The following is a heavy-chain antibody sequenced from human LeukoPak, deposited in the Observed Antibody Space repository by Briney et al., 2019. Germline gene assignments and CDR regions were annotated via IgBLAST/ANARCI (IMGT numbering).Heavy chain of an antibody. J-gene: IGHJ4*02. CDR2: ISYDGSNK. CDR1: GFTFSSYA. V-gene: IGHV3-30-3*01. Sequence: SGGSLRLSCAASGFTFSSYAMHWVRQAPGKGLEWVAVISYDGSNKYYADSVKGRFTITRDNSKNTLYLQMNSLRAEDTAVYYCARESRDTAMAPYFDYWGQGTLVAVSS. D-gene: IGHD5-18*01. CDR3: ARESRDTAMAPYFDY.